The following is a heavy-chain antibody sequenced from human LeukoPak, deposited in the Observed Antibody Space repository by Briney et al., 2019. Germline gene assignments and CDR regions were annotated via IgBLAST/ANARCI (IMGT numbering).Heavy chain of an antibody. CDR3: ARSSGYSRFDP. D-gene: IGHD3-22*01. Sequence: PSETLSLTCTVSGGSISSYYWSWIRQSPGKGLEWIGYIYYTGYTNYNPSLKSRVTISLDTPKNQCSLKLSSVTAADTAVYYCARSSGYSRFDPWGQGTLVTVSS. V-gene: IGHV4-59*01. J-gene: IGHJ5*02. CDR1: GGSISSYY. CDR2: IYYTGYT.